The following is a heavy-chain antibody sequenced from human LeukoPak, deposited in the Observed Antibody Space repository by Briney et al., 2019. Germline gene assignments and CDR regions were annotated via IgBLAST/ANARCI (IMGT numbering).Heavy chain of an antibody. CDR1: GDTFSIYA. D-gene: IGHD2-21*02. Sequence: SVKVSCKASGDTFSIYAISWVRQAPGQGLECMGELIPIFGTANYAQKFQGRVTITADESTSTAYMDLSRLRSEETAVYYCARERHLADCGGDCPPDAFDIWGQGTMVTVSS. V-gene: IGHV1-69*01. CDR2: LIPIFGTA. CDR3: ARERHLADCGGDCPPDAFDI. J-gene: IGHJ3*02.